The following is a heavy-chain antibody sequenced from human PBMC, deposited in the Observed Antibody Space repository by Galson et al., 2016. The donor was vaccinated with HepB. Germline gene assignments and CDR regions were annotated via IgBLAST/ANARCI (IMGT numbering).Heavy chain of an antibody. V-gene: IGHV2-5*01. CDR3: VHYYYENNGHSEVFDF. D-gene: IGHD3-22*01. J-gene: IGHJ4*02. CDR2: IYWNDNN. CDR1: GFSLRASGVG. Sequence: PALVKPTQTLTLTCTFSGFSLRASGVGVAWIRQPPGKALEWVAIIYWNDNNRYSPSLIGRLTIAKDTSKTLVVLTMTNVDPVDTATYYCVHYYYENNGHSEVFDFWGQGTLVTVSS.